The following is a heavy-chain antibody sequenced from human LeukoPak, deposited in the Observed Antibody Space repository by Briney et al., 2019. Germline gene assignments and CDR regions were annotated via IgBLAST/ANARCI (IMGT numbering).Heavy chain of an antibody. CDR2: IKQDGSEK. CDR1: GFIFSSYW. J-gene: IGHJ3*02. V-gene: IGHV3-7*01. CDR3: AKWDLVIAIPKANAFDI. Sequence: QPGGSLRLSCAASGFIFSSYWMTWVRQAPGKGREWVANIKQDGSEKYYVDSVKGRFTISRDNAKNSLYLQMNSLRAEDTAVYYCAKWDLVIAIPKANAFDIWGQGTMVTVSS. D-gene: IGHD2-21*01.